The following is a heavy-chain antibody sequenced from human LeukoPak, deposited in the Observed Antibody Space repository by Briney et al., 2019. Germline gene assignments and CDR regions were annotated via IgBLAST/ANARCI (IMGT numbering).Heavy chain of an antibody. CDR2: IYYSGST. J-gene: IGHJ4*02. V-gene: IGHV4-39*07. CDR3: AREVWSSGYHGHYFDY. Sequence: SETLSLTCTVSVGSISSSSYYWGWIRQPPGKGLEWIGSIYYSGSTYYNPSLKSRVTISVDTSKNQFSLKLSSVTAADTAVYYCAREVWSSGYHGHYFDYWGQGTLVTVSS. D-gene: IGHD5-12*01. CDR1: VGSISSSSYY.